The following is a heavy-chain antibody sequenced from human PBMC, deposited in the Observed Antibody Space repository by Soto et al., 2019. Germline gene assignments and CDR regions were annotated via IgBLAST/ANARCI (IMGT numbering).Heavy chain of an antibody. V-gene: IGHV4-61*01. D-gene: IGHD4-17*01. CDR3: ARSPGSGDYVDY. CDR2: IYFSGTT. CDR1: GGSVSSDSYY. Sequence: QVQLQESGPRLVQPSETLSLTCSVSGGSVSSDSYYWSWIRQPPGAGLEWIGYIYFSGTTNYNPPLERRVTILVDSSKNQFSLKLSSVTAADTAVYYCARSPGSGDYVDYWGQGTLVAVSS. J-gene: IGHJ4*02.